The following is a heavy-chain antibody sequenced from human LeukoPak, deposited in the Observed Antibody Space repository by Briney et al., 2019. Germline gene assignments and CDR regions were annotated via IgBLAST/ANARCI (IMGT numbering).Heavy chain of an antibody. CDR2: ISSSGSTI. V-gene: IGHV3-48*03. D-gene: IGHD1-26*01. CDR1: GFTFSSYE. J-gene: IGHJ4*02. Sequence: GGSLRLSCAASGFTFSSYEMTWVRQAPGKGLAWVSYISSSGSTIYYADSVKGRLTISRDNAKNSLYLQMNSLRVEDTAVYYCAREGRDRRWELIDYWGQGTLVTVSS. CDR3: AREGRDRRWELIDY.